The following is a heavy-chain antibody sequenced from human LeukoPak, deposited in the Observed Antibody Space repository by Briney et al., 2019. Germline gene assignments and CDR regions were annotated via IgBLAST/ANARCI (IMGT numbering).Heavy chain of an antibody. D-gene: IGHD6-13*01. J-gene: IGHJ4*02. CDR3: AREEGYSSSWPIDY. CDR2: ISAYNGNT. CDR1: GYTFSSYY. Sequence: ASVKVSCKASGYTFSSYYVHWVRQAPGQGLEWMGWISAYNGNTNYAQKLQGRVTMTTDTSTSTAYMELRSLRSDDTAVYYCAREEGYSSSWPIDYWGQGTLVTVSS. V-gene: IGHV1-18*04.